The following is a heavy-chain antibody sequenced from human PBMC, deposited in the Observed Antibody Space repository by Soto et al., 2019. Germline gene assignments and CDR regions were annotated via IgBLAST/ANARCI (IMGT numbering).Heavy chain of an antibody. D-gene: IGHD1-1*01. J-gene: IGHJ5*02. Sequence: SETLSLTCTVSGGSISSSSYYWGWIRQPPGKGLEWIGSIYYSGSTYYNPSLKSRVTISVDTSKNQFSLKLSSVTAADTAVYYCARTSRRTGWFDPWGQGTLVTVSS. V-gene: IGHV4-39*01. CDR1: GGSISSSSYY. CDR3: ARTSRRTGWFDP. CDR2: IYYSGST.